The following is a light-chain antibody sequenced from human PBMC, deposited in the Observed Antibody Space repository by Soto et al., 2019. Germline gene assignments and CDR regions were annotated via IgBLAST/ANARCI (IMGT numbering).Light chain of an antibody. CDR2: DAS. CDR1: QTSSSW. Sequence: DIQMSQSPSTLSGSVGDRVTITCRASQTSSSWLAWYQQKPGKAPKLLIYDASSLESGVPSRSSGSGSGTEFTLTISSLQPDDFATYYCQQYNSYWRTFGQGTKVDIK. J-gene: IGKJ1*01. CDR3: QQYNSYWRT. V-gene: IGKV1-5*01.